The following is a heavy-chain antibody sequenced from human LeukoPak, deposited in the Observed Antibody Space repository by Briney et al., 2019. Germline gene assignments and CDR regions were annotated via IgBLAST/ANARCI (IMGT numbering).Heavy chain of an antibody. CDR1: GYTFNSYD. D-gene: IGHD3-3*01. CDR3: ARVLRYDFWSAYYFDY. J-gene: IGHJ4*02. Sequence: ASVKVSCKTSGYTFNSYDISWVRQAPGQGLEWMAWISTYNGNTNYALKVQGRATMTTDTSTSTAYMELRSLRSDDTAVYYCARVLRYDFWSAYYFDYWGQGTLVTVSS. V-gene: IGHV1-18*01. CDR2: ISTYNGNT.